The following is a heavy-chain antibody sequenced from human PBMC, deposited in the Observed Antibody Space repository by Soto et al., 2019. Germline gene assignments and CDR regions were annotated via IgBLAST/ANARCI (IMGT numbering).Heavy chain of an antibody. CDR3: ARHEAGWYFDS. D-gene: IGHD6-25*01. V-gene: IGHV4-39*01. Sequence: PSEILSVTCTVSRGSIISGSHYWAWIRKPPGTGLVWIVNIYYSGSTFYNPSLKNRVTISLDTSKNQFSLKLRSVTAADTAVYYSARHEAGWYFDSWGQGTLVTVSS. J-gene: IGHJ4*02. CDR2: IYYSGST. CDR1: RGSIISGSHY.